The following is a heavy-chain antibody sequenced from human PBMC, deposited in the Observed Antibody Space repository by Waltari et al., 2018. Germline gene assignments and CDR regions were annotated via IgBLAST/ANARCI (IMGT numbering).Heavy chain of an antibody. CDR2: INPNSGAT. J-gene: IGHJ4*02. Sequence: QVQLVQSGAEVKKPGASVKVSCKAAGYRFTDYYIHWVRQAPGQGLESMGWINPNSGATKFVQKFQGRVSLTRDTSIDTAYMELSGLRSDDTAVYYCGSPYMAATGTDYWRQGTLVTVSS. D-gene: IGHD6-13*01. CDR3: GSPYMAATGTDY. CDR1: GYRFTDYY. V-gene: IGHV1-2*02.